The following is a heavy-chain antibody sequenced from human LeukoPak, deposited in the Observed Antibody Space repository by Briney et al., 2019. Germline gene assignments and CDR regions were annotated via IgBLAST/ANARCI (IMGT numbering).Heavy chain of an antibody. CDR1: GGSISSSSYY. CDR3: ARDKSGSFDY. Sequence: PSETLSLTCTVSGGSISSSSYYWVWIRPPPGKGLEWIASIYYSGSTYYNPSLRSRVTISVDTSKNQFSLKLSSVTAADTAVYYSARDKSGSFDYWGQGTLVTVSS. CDR2: IYYSGST. J-gene: IGHJ4*02. D-gene: IGHD3-3*01. V-gene: IGHV4-39*07.